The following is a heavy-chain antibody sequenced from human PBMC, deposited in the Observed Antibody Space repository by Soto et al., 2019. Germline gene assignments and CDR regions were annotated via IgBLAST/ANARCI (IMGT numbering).Heavy chain of an antibody. J-gene: IGHJ4*02. V-gene: IGHV1-46*01. CDR2: IHPRGGSP. CDR3: SKDFVEVPSALYYFDN. Sequence: SARASCRASGDSFSRYYMHWVRQPPAEGLGWRGRIHPRGGSPSSAQKFQCSLTMPLDTSTSTVCTGLSSLRAEGPAGYYWSKDFVEVPSALYYFDNWGQGGLVTPAS. CDR1: GDSFSRYY. D-gene: IGHD2-2*02.